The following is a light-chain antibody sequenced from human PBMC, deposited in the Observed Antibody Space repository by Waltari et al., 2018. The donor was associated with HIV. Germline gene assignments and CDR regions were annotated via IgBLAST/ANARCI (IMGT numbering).Light chain of an antibody. J-gene: IGKJ1*01. CDR3: QQYYSIPRT. Sequence: IVMPQSPDSLAVSLGERATINCKSSQIVLYTSTNKNYLAWYQQKSGHPPKLIIYWASTRESGVPDRFSGSGAVTNFTLTIRCLQAEDVALYYCQQYYSIPRTFGQGTKVEIQ. V-gene: IGKV4-1*01. CDR2: WAS. CDR1: QIVLYTSTNKNY.